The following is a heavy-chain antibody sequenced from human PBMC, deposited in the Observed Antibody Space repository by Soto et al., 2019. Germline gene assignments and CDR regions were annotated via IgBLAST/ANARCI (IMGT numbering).Heavy chain of an antibody. CDR3: ARSLGGSSWFPPDY. J-gene: IGHJ4*02. CDR2: LANEGTYQ. V-gene: IGHV3-30*03. D-gene: IGHD6-13*01. Sequence: QVQLVESGGGVVQPGGSLRLSCEASGFTFSGYGMHWVRQSPGEGLEWVAVLANEGTYQYYADSMKGRFTMSRDNSKNTLYLQMDSRRTGDTAVYYCARSLGGSSWFPPDYWGQGTLVTVSS. CDR1: GFTFSGYG.